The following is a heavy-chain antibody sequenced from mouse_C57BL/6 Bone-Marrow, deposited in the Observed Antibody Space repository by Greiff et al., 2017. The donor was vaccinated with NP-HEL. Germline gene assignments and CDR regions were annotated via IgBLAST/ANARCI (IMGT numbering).Heavy chain of an antibody. Sequence: EVKLVESVAELVRPGASVKLSCTASGFNIKNTYMHWVKQRPEQGLEWIGRIDPANGNTKYAPKFQGKATITADTSSNTAYLQLSSLTSEDTAIYYCARGGLRGSSPYAMDYWGQGTSVTVSS. D-gene: IGHD1-1*01. CDR2: IDPANGNT. J-gene: IGHJ4*01. CDR3: ARGGLRGSSPYAMDY. V-gene: IGHV14-3*01. CDR1: GFNIKNTY.